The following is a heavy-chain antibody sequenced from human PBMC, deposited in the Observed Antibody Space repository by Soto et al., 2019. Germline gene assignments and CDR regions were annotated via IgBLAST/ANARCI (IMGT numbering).Heavy chain of an antibody. CDR3: ARGRSSYGDNITWYFDL. Sequence: QVQLVQSGAEVKKPGASVKVSCKASGYTFTNYDINWVRQAAGQGLEWVGWTNPNTGDTGFAQKFRGRVTMTRDTSINTAYMERSGLRSEDTAEYYCARGRSSYGDNITWYFDLWGRGTLVTVSS. CDR1: GYTFTNYD. V-gene: IGHV1-8*01. CDR2: TNPNTGDT. D-gene: IGHD4-17*01. J-gene: IGHJ2*01.